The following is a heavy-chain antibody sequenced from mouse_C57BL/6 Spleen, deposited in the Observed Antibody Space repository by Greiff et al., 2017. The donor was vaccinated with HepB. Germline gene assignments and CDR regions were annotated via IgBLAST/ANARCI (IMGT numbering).Heavy chain of an antibody. J-gene: IGHJ2*01. Sequence: QVQLQQSGPELVKPGASVKISCKASGYAFSSSWMNWVKQRPGKGLEWIGRIYPGDGDTNYNGKFKGKATLTADKSSSTAYMQLSSLTSEDSAVYFCARWTTVVATFDYWGQGTTLTVSS. CDR2: IYPGDGDT. V-gene: IGHV1-82*01. D-gene: IGHD1-1*01. CDR1: GYAFSSSW. CDR3: ARWTTVVATFDY.